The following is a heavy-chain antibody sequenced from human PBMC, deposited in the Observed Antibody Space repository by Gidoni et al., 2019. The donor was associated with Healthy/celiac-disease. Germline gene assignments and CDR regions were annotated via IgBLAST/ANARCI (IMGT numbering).Heavy chain of an antibody. V-gene: IGHV3-7*01. J-gene: IGHJ3*02. Sequence: EVQLVESGGGLVQPGGSLRLSWAASGLPFSRYWMRWVRQAPGKGLEWVANINQDGSDNYYVDSVKGRFTISRDNAKNSLYLQMNSLRAEDTAVYYCARWSDIVVVVAATVDAFDIWGQVTMVTVSS. CDR3: ARWSDIVVVVAATVDAFDI. D-gene: IGHD2-15*01. CDR2: INQDGSDN. CDR1: GLPFSRYW.